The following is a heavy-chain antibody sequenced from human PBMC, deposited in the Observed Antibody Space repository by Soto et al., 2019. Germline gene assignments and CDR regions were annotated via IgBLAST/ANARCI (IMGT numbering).Heavy chain of an antibody. CDR3: AKGGRQWLVTSDFNY. CDR1: GFTFSDYA. Sequence: VQLVESGGGVVQPGRSLRFSCAASGFTFSDYAMHWVRQAPGKGLEWVAVVSHDGRNTHYADCVKGRFTISRASSKNTVSLEMTSLRAEDTDAYYCAKGGRQWLVTSDFNYWGQGALVTVSA. CDR2: VSHDGRNT. J-gene: IGHJ4*02. D-gene: IGHD6-19*01. V-gene: IGHV3-30*18.